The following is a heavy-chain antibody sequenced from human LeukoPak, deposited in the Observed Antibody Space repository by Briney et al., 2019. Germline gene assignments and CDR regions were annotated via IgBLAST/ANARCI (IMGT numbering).Heavy chain of an antibody. CDR3: ARVTFGEALDP. CDR2: ISSSSSYI. CDR1: GFTFSSYS. V-gene: IGHV3-21*01. D-gene: IGHD3-16*01. Sequence: GGSLRLSCAASGFTFSSYSMNWVRQAPGKGLEWVSSISSSSSYIYYADSVKGRFTISRDNAKNSLYLQMNSLRAKDTAVYYCARVTFGEALDPWGQGTLVTVSS. J-gene: IGHJ5*02.